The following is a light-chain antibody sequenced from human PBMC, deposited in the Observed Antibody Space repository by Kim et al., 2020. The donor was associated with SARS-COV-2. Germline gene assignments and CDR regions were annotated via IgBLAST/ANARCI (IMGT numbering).Light chain of an antibody. CDR3: LQRSTWPLT. Sequence: LSPGERATLSCRASQSINTYLAWYQQKPGQAPRLLICDASNRATGIPARFSGSGSGTDFTLTISSLEAEDFAVYYCLQRSTWPLTFGGGTKVDIK. CDR1: QSINTY. V-gene: IGKV3-11*01. CDR2: DAS. J-gene: IGKJ4*01.